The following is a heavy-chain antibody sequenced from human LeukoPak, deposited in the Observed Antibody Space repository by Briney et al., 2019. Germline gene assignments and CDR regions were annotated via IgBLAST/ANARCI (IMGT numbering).Heavy chain of an antibody. D-gene: IGHD4-17*01. CDR1: GFTFDDYA. J-gene: IGHJ4*02. V-gene: IGHV3-9*01. Sequence: GGSLRLSCAASGFTFDDYAMHWVRQAPGKGLEWVSGISWNSGSIGYADSVKGRFTISRDSAKNSLYLQMNSLRAEDTALYYCAKGDDYGDYLYYFDYWGQGTLVTVSS. CDR2: ISWNSGSI. CDR3: AKGDDYGDYLYYFDY.